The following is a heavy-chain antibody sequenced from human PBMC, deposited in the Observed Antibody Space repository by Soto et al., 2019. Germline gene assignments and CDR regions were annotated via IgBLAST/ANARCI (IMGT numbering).Heavy chain of an antibody. D-gene: IGHD3-10*01. CDR1: GFTFSDYA. CDR3: TAPRDEYGSGVSWFTYGMDI. J-gene: IGHJ6*02. CDR2: LDGAGGST. Sequence: LRLSCLASGFTFSDYAMTWVHHVPGRGLEWVASLDGAGGSTYYADSVRGRFTISRDNSQNTLFLQMKRLTVDDTAIYYCTAPRDEYGSGVSWFTYGMDIWGQGTTVTVSS. V-gene: IGHV3-23*01.